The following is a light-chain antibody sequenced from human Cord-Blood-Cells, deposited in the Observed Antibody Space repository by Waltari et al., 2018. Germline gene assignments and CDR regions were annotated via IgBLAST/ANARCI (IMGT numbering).Light chain of an antibody. Sequence: EIVLTQSPGTLSLSPGERATLSCRASPSVSSSYLAWYQQKPGQAPRLRSYGASSRASGIPDRFSGSGSGTDFTLTISGLGPEDFAVYDCQQYGSTPDSFGQGTKLEIK. CDR1: PSVSSSY. J-gene: IGKJ2*03. V-gene: IGKV3-20*01. CDR2: GAS. CDR3: QQYGSTPDS.